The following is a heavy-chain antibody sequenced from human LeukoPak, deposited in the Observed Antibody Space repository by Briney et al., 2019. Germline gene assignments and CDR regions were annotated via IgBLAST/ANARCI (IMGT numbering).Heavy chain of an antibody. V-gene: IGHV3-48*02. CDR1: GVTFSSYS. CDR2: ISSGSSTL. D-gene: IGHD4-11*01. J-gene: IGHJ4*02. CDR3: ANDYSNDY. Sequence: GGSLRLSCAASGVTFSSYSMNWVRQAPGKGLEWVSYISSGSSTLYYADSVKGRFTISRDNAKNSVYLQMNSLRDEDTAVYYCANDYSNDYWGQGTLVTVSS.